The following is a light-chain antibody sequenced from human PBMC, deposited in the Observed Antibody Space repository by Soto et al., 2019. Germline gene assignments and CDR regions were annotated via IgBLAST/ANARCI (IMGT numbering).Light chain of an antibody. CDR2: AAS. V-gene: IGKV1-6*01. CDR3: LQDFNYPWT. CDR1: QGISSY. J-gene: IGKJ1*01. Sequence: IQMTQSPSTLSGSVGDRVIITCRASQGISSYLAWYQQKPGKAPKLLIYAASTLQSGVPSRFSGSGSGTDFTLTISSLQPEDFATYYCLQDFNYPWTFGQGTKVDIK.